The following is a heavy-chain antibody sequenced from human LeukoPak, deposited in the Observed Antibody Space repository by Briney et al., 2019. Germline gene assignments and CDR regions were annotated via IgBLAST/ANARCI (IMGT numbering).Heavy chain of an antibody. V-gene: IGHV3-73*01. CDR3: TSGSYSYGYDFDY. D-gene: IGHD5-18*01. CDR1: GFTFSGSA. Sequence: PGGSLRLSCAASGFTFSGSAMHWVRQASGKGLEWVGRTRSKANSYATAYAASVKGRFTISRDDSKNTAYLQMNSLKTEDTAVYYCTSGSYSYGYDFDYWGQGTLVTVSS. CDR2: TRSKANSYAT. J-gene: IGHJ4*02.